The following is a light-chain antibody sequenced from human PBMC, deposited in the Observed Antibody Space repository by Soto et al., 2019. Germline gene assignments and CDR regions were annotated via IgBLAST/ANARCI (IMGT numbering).Light chain of an antibody. V-gene: IGKV1-5*03. J-gene: IGKJ3*01. CDR2: KAS. Sequence: DIQMTQSPSTRSASVGDRVTITCRASQSIGSGLAWYQQKPGKAPKLLIYKASSLESGVPSRFSGSGSGTEFTLTISSLQPDDFATYYCQQYNSYSGFTFGPGTKVDIK. CDR3: QQYNSYSGFT. CDR1: QSIGSG.